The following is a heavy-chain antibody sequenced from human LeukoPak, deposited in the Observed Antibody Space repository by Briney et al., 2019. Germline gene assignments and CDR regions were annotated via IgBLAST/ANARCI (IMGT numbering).Heavy chain of an antibody. CDR3: ARTPYDSSGYYGKYYFDY. CDR1: GYTFTSYG. Sequence: ASXXVSRKASGYTFTSYGISWVRQAPGQGLEWMGWISAYNGNTNYAQKLQGRVTMTTDTSTSTAYMELRSLRSDDTAVYYCARTPYDSSGYYGKYYFDYWGQGTLVTVSS. D-gene: IGHD3-22*01. V-gene: IGHV1-18*01. J-gene: IGHJ4*02. CDR2: ISAYNGNT.